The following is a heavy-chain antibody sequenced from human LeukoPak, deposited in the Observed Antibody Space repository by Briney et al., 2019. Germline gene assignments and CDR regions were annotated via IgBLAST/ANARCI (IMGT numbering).Heavy chain of an antibody. V-gene: IGHV3-30-3*01. CDR3: ARDPVYPAGFDY. CDR1: GFTFSSSA. Sequence: GGSLRLSCAASGFTFSSSAMHWVRQAPGKGLEWVAVISYDGSNKYYADSVKGRLTISRDNSKNTLYLQMNSLRAEDTAVYYCARDPVYPAGFDYWGQGTLVTVSS. CDR2: ISYDGSNK. D-gene: IGHD6-19*01. J-gene: IGHJ4*02.